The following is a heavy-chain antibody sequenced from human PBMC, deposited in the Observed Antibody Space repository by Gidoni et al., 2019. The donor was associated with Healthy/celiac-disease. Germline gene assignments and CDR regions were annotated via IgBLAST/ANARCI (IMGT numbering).Heavy chain of an antibody. CDR2: INPNSGGT. Sequence: QLQMVQSGAGVKKPGASVTVSLTASGCTFTGYYMHWVRQAPGQGLEWMGWINPNSGGTNYAQKFQGRVTMTRDTPITTSYIEWSWLVSSDTPVYSCARVGSAIFCAVNIGMDVWAPGTTATVCS. J-gene: IGHJ6*01. D-gene: IGHD3-3*01. V-gene: IGHV1-2*02. CDR3: ARVGSAIFCAVNIGMDV. CDR1: GCTFTGYY.